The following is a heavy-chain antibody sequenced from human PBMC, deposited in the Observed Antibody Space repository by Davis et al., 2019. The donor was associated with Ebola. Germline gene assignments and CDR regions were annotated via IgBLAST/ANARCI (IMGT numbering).Heavy chain of an antibody. V-gene: IGHV3-33*08. J-gene: IGHJ6*03. CDR3: ARDGDIVVVPAAYYYYYMDV. CDR2: IWYDGSNK. CDR1: GFTFSSYG. Sequence: GESLKISCAASGFTFSSYGMHWVRQAPGKGLEWVAVIWYDGSNKYYADSVKGRFTISRDNSKNTLYLQMNSLRAEDTAVYYCARDGDIVVVPAAYYYYYMDVWGKGTTVTVSS. D-gene: IGHD2-2*01.